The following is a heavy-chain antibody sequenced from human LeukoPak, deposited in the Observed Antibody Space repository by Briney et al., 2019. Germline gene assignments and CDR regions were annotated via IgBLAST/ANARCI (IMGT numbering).Heavy chain of an antibody. CDR3: ARRVPYDSGNYYNPLGY. Sequence: SVKVSCKASGYTFTSYYMNWVRQAPGQGLEWMGIINPSGGSTSYAQKFQGRVTMTRDTSTSTVYMELSSLRSEDTAVYYCARRVPYDSGNYYNPLGYWGQGTLVTVSS. CDR2: INPSGGST. J-gene: IGHJ4*02. CDR1: GYTFTSYY. D-gene: IGHD3-10*01. V-gene: IGHV1-46*01.